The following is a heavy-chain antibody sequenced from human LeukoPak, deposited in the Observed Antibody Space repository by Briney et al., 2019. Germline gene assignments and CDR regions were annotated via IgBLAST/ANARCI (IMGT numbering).Heavy chain of an antibody. J-gene: IGHJ4*03. CDR3: ARYSSSTSCYSDY. CDR1: GYTFTGYY. Sequence: GSVHDTCPASGYTFTGYYMDWVRPAPGQGLEYMGRINPISGGTVYAQKFQGRVTMTRDTSITTAYMELTRLTSDDTAVYYCARYSSSTSCYSDYWGQGTLVTVSS. D-gene: IGHD2-2*01. V-gene: IGHV1-2*06. CDR2: INPISGGT.